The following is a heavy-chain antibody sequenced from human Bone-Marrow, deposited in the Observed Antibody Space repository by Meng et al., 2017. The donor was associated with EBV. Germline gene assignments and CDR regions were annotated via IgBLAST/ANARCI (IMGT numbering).Heavy chain of an antibody. V-gene: IGHV4-39*01. J-gene: IGHJ5*02. CDR2: VHYTGST. CDR1: GAFISSFYY. Sequence: LRWRGAAPAEVEPSETPFLTCTVSGAFISSFYYWGWIRQPPGRGLEWIGSVHYTGSTYYSPSLKSRVTVSVDTSKNQFSLRLTSVTAADTAVYYCARPFPSWQSPRLDPFGAWGQGTLVTVSS. CDR3: ARPFPSWQSPRLDPFGA. D-gene: IGHD6-19*01.